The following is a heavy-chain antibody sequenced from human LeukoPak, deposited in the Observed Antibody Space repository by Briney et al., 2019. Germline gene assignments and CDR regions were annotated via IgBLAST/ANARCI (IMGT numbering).Heavy chain of an antibody. CDR3: AADRRGYDSSGYVDY. CDR1: GFTFTSSA. D-gene: IGHD3-22*01. CDR2: IVVGSGNT. J-gene: IGHJ4*02. V-gene: IGHV1-58*01. Sequence: SVKVSCKASGFTFTSSAVQWVRQARGQRLEWIGWIVVGSGNTNYAQEFQERVTITRDMSTSTAYMELSSLRSEDTAVYYCAADRRGYDSSGYVDYWGQGTLVTVSS.